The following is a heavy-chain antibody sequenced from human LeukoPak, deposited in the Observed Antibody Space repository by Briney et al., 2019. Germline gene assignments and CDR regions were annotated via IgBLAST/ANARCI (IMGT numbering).Heavy chain of an antibody. D-gene: IGHD2-8*01. CDR1: GYTFTSYG. V-gene: IGHV1-18*01. Sequence: ASVNVSCKTAGYTFTSYGISWVRQAPGQGLEWMGWISAYNGNTNYAQKLQGRVTMTTDTSTSTAYMELRSLRSDDTAVYYCARDTVGYCTNGVCYMLPNYYGMDVWGQGTTITVSS. J-gene: IGHJ6*02. CDR3: ARDTVGYCTNGVCYMLPNYYGMDV. CDR2: ISAYNGNT.